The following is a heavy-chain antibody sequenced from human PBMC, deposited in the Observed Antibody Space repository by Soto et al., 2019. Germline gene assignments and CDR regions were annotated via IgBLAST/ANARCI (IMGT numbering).Heavy chain of an antibody. D-gene: IGHD3-22*01. J-gene: IGHJ4*02. CDR1: GFTFSSYA. Sequence: EVQLLESGGGLVQPGGSLRLSCAASGFTFSSYAMSWVRQAPGKGLEWVSAISGSGGSTYYADSVKGRFTISRDNSKDTLYLQMNSLRAEDTAVYYCAKVNYYDDSTGYYYVFDYWGQGTLVTVSS. CDR2: ISGSGGST. CDR3: AKVNYYDDSTGYYYVFDY. V-gene: IGHV3-23*01.